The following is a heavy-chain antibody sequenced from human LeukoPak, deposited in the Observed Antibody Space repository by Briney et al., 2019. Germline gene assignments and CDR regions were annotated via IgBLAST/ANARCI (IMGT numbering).Heavy chain of an antibody. Sequence: SETLSLTCTVSGGSISSYYWSWIRQPPGKGLEWIGYIYYSGSTNYNPSLKSRVTISVDTSKNQFSLKLSSVTAADTAVYYCAREGSSGFGLNWFNPWSEGTLVTVSS. J-gene: IGHJ5*02. D-gene: IGHD6-19*01. CDR1: GGSISSYY. CDR3: AREGSSGFGLNWFNP. CDR2: IYYSGST. V-gene: IGHV4-59*01.